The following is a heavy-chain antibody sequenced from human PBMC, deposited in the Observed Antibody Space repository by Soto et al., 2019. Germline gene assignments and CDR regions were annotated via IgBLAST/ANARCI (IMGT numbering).Heavy chain of an antibody. CDR2: MNPNSGNT. J-gene: IGHJ6*02. D-gene: IGHD6-19*01. V-gene: IGHV1-8*01. CDR1: GYTFTSYD. Sequence: ASVKVSCKASGYTFTSYDINWVRQATGQGLEWMGWMNPNSGNTGYAQKFQGRVTMTRNTSISTAYMELSSLRSEDTAVYYCARGSGCRSGWCYYYYYGMDVWGQGTTVTVSS. CDR3: ARGSGCRSGWCYYYYYGMDV.